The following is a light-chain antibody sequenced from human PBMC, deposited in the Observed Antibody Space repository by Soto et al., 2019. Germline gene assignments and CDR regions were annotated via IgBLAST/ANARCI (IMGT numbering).Light chain of an antibody. CDR3: QQSFNLPRT. J-gene: IGKJ1*01. CDR1: QSISSS. V-gene: IGKV1-39*01. Sequence: DIEMTQSPSSLSASVGETITITCRASQSISSSLNWFQHSPGQPPKLLLFAASNLHAVVPPRFRGSGSGTSFSLTIRSLKHEDFATCYCQQSFNLPRTFGPGTRVEFK. CDR2: AAS.